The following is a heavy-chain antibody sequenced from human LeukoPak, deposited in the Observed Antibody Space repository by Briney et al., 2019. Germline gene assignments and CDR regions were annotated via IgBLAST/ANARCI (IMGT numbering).Heavy chain of an antibody. D-gene: IGHD6-6*01. CDR3: ARGPRIAARPPRGFDP. V-gene: IGHV4-34*01. Sequence: SETLSLTCAVYGGSFSGYYWSWIRQPPGKGLEWIGEINHSGSTNYNPSLKSRVTISVDTSKNQFSLKLSSVTAADTAVYYCARGPRIAARPPRGFDPWGQGTLVTVSS. CDR2: INHSGST. J-gene: IGHJ5*02. CDR1: GGSFSGYY.